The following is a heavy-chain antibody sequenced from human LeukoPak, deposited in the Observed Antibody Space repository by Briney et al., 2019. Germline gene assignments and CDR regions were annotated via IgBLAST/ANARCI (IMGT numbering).Heavy chain of an antibody. CDR3: AREDGYCSGGNCYSYFDS. CDR1: GFTFSSYA. J-gene: IGHJ4*02. V-gene: IGHV3-7*01. Sequence: PGGSLRLSCAASGFTFSSYAMHWVRQAPGKGLEWVAYIKKTGSETYYVDSVKGRFTITRDNARNSLFLQMNSLRAEDTAVYHCAREDGYCSGGNCYSYFDSWGQGTLVTVSS. CDR2: IKKTGSET. D-gene: IGHD2-15*01.